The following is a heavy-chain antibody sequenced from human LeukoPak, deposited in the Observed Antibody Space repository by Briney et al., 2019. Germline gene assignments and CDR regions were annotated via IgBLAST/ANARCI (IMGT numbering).Heavy chain of an antibody. Sequence: SETLSLTCAVYGGSFSGYYWSWIRQPPGKGLEWIGEINHSGSTNYNPSLKSRVTISVDTSKNQFSLKLSSVTAADTAVYYCARALPVVPAARGLGYYYYGMDVWGQGTTVTASS. J-gene: IGHJ6*02. V-gene: IGHV4-34*01. D-gene: IGHD2-2*01. CDR1: GGSFSGYY. CDR3: ARALPVVPAARGLGYYYYGMDV. CDR2: INHSGST.